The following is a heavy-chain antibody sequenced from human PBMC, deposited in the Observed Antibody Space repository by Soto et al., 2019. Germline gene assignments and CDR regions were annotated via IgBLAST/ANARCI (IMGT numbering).Heavy chain of an antibody. J-gene: IGHJ5*02. D-gene: IGHD2-2*01. CDR1: GFTFSSYW. CDR3: ARAPHYCSSTSCSWFDP. Sequence: GGSLRLSCAASGFTFSSYWMSWVRQAPGKGLEWVANIKQDGSEKYYVDSVKGRFTISRDNAKNSLYLQMNSLRAEDTAVYYCARAPHYCSSTSCSWFDPWGQGTLVTVSS. V-gene: IGHV3-7*01. CDR2: IKQDGSEK.